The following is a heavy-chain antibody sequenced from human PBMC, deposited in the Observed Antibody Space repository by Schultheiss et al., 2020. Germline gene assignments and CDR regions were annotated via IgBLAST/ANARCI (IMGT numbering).Heavy chain of an antibody. D-gene: IGHD3-10*01. CDR3: ARAYVVRRGTYYYYGLDV. J-gene: IGHJ6*02. CDR1: GGTFSSYA. V-gene: IGHV1-69*13. CDR2: IIPISGTA. Sequence: SVKVSCKASGGTFSSYAMTWVRQAPGQGLEWMGGIIPISGTANYAQKFQGRVTMNADESTTTASMELSSPRSEDTAVYYCARAYVVRRGTYYYYGLDVWGQGTTVTVSS.